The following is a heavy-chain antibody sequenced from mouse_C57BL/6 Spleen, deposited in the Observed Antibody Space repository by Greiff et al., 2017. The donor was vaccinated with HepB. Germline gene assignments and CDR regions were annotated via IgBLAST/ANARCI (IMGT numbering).Heavy chain of an antibody. D-gene: IGHD2-3*01. CDR3: AREGYDGYYLDY. CDR1: GYTFTDHT. CDR2: IYPRDGST. V-gene: IGHV1-78*01. Sequence: VNLVESDAELVKPGASVKISCKVSGYTFTDHTIHWMKQRPEQGLEWIGYIYPRDGSTKYNEKFKGKATLTADKSSSTSYMQLNSLTSEDSAVYFCAREGYDGYYLDYWGQGTTLTVSS. J-gene: IGHJ2*01.